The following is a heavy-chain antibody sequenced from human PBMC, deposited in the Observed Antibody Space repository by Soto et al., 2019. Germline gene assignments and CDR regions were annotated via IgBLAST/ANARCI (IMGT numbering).Heavy chain of an antibody. V-gene: IGHV4-59*01. J-gene: IGHJ4*02. CDR1: GGSISSYY. CDR3: ARDRISVTEGFDY. CDR2: IYYSGST. Sequence: QVQLQESGPGLVKPSETLSLTCTVSGGSISSYYWSWIRQPPEKGLEWIGYIYYSGSTNYNPSLMSRVTISVDTSKNQFSLNLSSVTAADTALYYCARDRISVTEGFDYWGQGTLVTVSS. D-gene: IGHD6-19*01.